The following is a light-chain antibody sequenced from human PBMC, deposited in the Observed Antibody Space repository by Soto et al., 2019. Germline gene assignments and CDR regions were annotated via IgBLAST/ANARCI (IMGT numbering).Light chain of an antibody. CDR3: QQGGDWPPIT. J-gene: IGKJ5*01. Sequence: DIQMTQSPSSLSASVGYRVTITCRASQSISIYLNWYQLKPGKAPNLLMYGASYLKSGVPTRFSGSGSGTDFTLTISSLEPEDSAVYYCQQGGDWPPITFGQGTRLEIK. CDR1: QSISIY. V-gene: IGKV1-39*01. CDR2: GAS.